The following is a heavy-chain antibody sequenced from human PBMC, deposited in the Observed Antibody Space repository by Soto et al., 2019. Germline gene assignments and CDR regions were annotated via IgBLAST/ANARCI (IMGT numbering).Heavy chain of an antibody. V-gene: IGHV1-18*01. J-gene: IGHJ4*02. D-gene: IGHD4-17*01. CDR2: ISAHNGKT. CDR3: AIGTYGDY. Sequence: QVHLVQSGAEVKKPGASVKVSCQGSGYAFTTYGITWVRQAPGQGLEWMGWISAHNGKTNYAQKLQGRVTVVRDTSTSTAYMELSSLRYDDSAVNNWAIGTYGDYWGQGALVTVSS. CDR1: GYAFTTYG.